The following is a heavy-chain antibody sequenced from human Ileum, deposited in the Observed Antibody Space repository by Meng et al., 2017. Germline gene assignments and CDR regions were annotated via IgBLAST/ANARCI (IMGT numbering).Heavy chain of an antibody. J-gene: IGHJ4*02. Sequence: SGQRLGMPLGPLPLTCALFSCYININTDWRWVRQPPGKGLEWIGQISHSGSAYYNPSLKSRVTMSVDKSKSQFSLMLTSVTAADTAIYYCARHGGYSQDFWGQGTLVTVSS. CDR1: SCYININTD. V-gene: IGHV4-4*02. CDR2: ISHSGSA. D-gene: IGHD4-23*01. CDR3: ARHGGYSQDF.